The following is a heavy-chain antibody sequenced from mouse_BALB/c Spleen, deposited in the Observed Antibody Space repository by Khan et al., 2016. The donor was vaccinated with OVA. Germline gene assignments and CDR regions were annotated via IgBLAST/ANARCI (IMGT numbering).Heavy chain of an antibody. CDR3: TRSGYSAVAY. V-gene: IGHV1S81*02. D-gene: IGHD2-12*01. Sequence: QVQLQQSGAELVKPGASVRLSCKASGYTFTSYYLYWVKQRPGHGLEWIGDINPSNGGTNFNENFKTKATLTVDKSSSTAYMQLSSLTSEDSAVYYCTRSGYSAVAYWGQGTLVTVSA. CDR1: GYTFTSYY. CDR2: INPSNGGT. J-gene: IGHJ3*01.